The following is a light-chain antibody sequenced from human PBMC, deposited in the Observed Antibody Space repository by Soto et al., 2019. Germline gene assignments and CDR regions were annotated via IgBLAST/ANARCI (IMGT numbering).Light chain of an antibody. Sequence: QSALTQPPSASGSPGQSVTISCTGTSSDVGGYNWVSWYLQHPGKAPQLVIYDVSTRPSGVSNRFSGSKSGNTASLTISGLEAEDEADYYCSLYAGGNNVIFRGGTKLTVL. V-gene: IGLV2-8*01. CDR3: SLYAGGNNVI. J-gene: IGLJ2*01. CDR1: SSDVGGYNW. CDR2: DVS.